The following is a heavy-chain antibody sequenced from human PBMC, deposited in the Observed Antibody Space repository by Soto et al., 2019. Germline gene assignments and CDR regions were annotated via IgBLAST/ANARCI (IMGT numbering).Heavy chain of an antibody. V-gene: IGHV1-24*01. Sequence: QVQLVQSGAEVKKPGASVKVSCKVHGSTPTELAMHWVRQAPGKGLEWMGGFDPEEGETVYAPNFEGRVTMTEDTSTDTAYMELSSLRSDGTAGYYCATQGGVDGGSLFFFDLWGQGTLVTVSS. J-gene: IGHJ5*02. CDR1: GSTPTELA. CDR3: ATQGGVDGGSLFFFDL. D-gene: IGHD3-16*01. CDR2: FDPEEGET.